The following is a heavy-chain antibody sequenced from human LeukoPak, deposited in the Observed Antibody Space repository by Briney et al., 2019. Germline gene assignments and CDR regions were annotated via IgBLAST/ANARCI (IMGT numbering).Heavy chain of an antibody. J-gene: IGHJ4*02. CDR3: ARDLLAPDF. CDR1: GYTFTSYY. Sequence: ASVKVSCKTSGYTFTSYYMHWVRQAPGQGLEWVGAINPYDDTTSYAQKFQGRVTMTIDTSTTTVYMELSSLRSKDTAVYHCARDLLAPDFWGQGTLVTVSS. D-gene: IGHD1-26*01. V-gene: IGHV1-46*01. CDR2: INPYDDTT.